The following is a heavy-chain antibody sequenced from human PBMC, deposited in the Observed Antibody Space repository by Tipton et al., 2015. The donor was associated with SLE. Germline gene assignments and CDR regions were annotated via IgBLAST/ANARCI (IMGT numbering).Heavy chain of an antibody. V-gene: IGHV3-9*01. Sequence: SLRLSCAASGFPFDDYAMHWVRQAPGKGLEWVSGISWNSGSIGYADSVKGRFTISRDNAKNSLYLQMNSLRAEDTALYYCAKDRGSWYYYANEGHYFDFWGEGALVTVS. CDR1: GFPFDDYA. D-gene: IGHD6-13*01. CDR3: AKDRGSWYYYANEGHYFDF. J-gene: IGHJ4*02. CDR2: ISWNSGSI.